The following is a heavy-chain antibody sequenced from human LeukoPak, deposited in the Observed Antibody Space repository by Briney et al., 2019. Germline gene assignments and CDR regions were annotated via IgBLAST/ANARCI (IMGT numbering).Heavy chain of an antibody. CDR2: INWNGGST. J-gene: IGHJ6*03. V-gene: IGHV3-20*04. CDR3: ARDRGYCSGGSCYNGYYMDV. Sequence: GGSLRLSCAASGFTFDDYGMSWVRQAPGKGLEWVSGINWNGGSTGYADSVKGRFTISRDNAKNSLYLQMNSLRAEDTALYYCARDRGYCSGGSCYNGYYMDVWGKGTTVTISS. CDR1: GFTFDDYG. D-gene: IGHD2-15*01.